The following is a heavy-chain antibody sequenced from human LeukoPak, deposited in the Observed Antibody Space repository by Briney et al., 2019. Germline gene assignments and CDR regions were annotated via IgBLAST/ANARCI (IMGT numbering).Heavy chain of an antibody. Sequence: GGSLRLSCAASGFTFSDYYMSWIRQAPGKGLEWVSYISGSSSYTKYADSAKGRFTISRDNAKNSLYLQMNSLRAEDTAVYYCARDPAGIMVVTDMNGFCIWGKGTLVTVS. CDR1: GFTFSDYY. V-gene: IGHV3-11*05. J-gene: IGHJ3*02. CDR3: ARDPAGIMVVTDMNGFCI. CDR2: ISGSSSYT. D-gene: IGHD2-21*02.